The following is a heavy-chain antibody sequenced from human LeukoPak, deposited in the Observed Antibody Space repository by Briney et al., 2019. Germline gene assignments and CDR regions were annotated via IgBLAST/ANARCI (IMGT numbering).Heavy chain of an antibody. V-gene: IGHV1-69*05. CDR3: ARVSPSGYSTAGAFDI. CDR1: GGTFSSYA. D-gene: IGHD3-22*01. CDR2: IIPIFGTA. J-gene: IGHJ3*02. Sequence: GSSVKVSCKASGGTFSSYAISWVRQAPGQGLEWMGGIIPIFGTANYAQKFQGRVTITTDESTSTAYMELSSLRSEDTAVYYCARVSPSGYSTAGAFDIWGQGTMATVSS.